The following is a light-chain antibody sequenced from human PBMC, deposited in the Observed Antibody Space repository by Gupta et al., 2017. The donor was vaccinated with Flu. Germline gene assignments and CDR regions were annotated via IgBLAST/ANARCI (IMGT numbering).Light chain of an antibody. J-gene: IGLJ3*02. CDR2: YDD. CDR3: VAWDDSLNSQV. CDR1: SPNIGNNA. V-gene: IGLV1-36*01. Sequence: QSVLTQPPPLSGAPGQRVTISCSGSSPNIGNNAVNWYQQVPGKAPKLVIYYDDLLSAGVSDRFSGSKSGTSASLAISGLQSEDEGEYYCVAWDDSLNSQVFGGGTKLTVL.